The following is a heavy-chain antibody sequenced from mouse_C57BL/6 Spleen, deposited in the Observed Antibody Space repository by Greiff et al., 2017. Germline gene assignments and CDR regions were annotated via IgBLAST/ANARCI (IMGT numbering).Heavy chain of an antibody. CDR2: INYDGSSP. V-gene: IGHV5-16*01. J-gene: IGHJ1*03. Sequence: EVKLVESEGGLVQPGSSMKLSCTASGFTFSDYYMAWVRQVPEKGLEWVANINYDGSSPYYLDSLKSRFIISRDNAKNILYLQMSSLKSEDTATYYCARGLRLYWYFDVWGTGTTVTVSS. CDR1: GFTFSDYY. D-gene: IGHD2-4*01. CDR3: ARGLRLYWYFDV.